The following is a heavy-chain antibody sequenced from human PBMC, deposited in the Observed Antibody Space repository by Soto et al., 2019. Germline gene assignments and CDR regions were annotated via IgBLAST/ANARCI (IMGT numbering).Heavy chain of an antibody. CDR3: ASSVVVVANPYYYYGMDV. D-gene: IGHD2-15*01. Sequence: GGSLRLSCAASGFTFSSYAMHWVRQAPGKGLEWVAVISYDGGNKYYADSVKGRFTISRDNSKNTLYLQMNSLRAEDTAVYYCASSVVVVANPYYYYGMDVWGQGTTVTVSS. V-gene: IGHV3-30-3*01. CDR2: ISYDGGNK. J-gene: IGHJ6*02. CDR1: GFTFSSYA.